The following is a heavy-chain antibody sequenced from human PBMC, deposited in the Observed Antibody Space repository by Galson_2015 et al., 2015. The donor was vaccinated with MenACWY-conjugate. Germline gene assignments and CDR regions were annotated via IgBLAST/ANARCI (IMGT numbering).Heavy chain of an antibody. CDR3: ARDLYFTGDNDILTGPAY. D-gene: IGHD3-9*01. CDR1: GYIFSNYG. Sequence: SVKVSCKASGYIFSNYGISWVRQAPGQGLEWMGWISAHNGDTDYGQNLQGRVTITTDTSTSATYMELRSLRSDDTAVYYCARDLYFTGDNDILTGPAYWGQGTLVTVSS. V-gene: IGHV1-18*01. CDR2: ISAHNGDT. J-gene: IGHJ4*02.